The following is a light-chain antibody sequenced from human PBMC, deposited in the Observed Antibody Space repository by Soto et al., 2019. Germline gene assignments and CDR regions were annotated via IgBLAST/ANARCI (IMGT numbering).Light chain of an antibody. CDR3: AAWDDSLNAL. Sequence: QSLLTQPPSLSATPGRRVNISCSGSFSNIGDNAVNWYQQLPGAAPKLLIYLNDQRPSGVPDRFSGSKSGTSAFLAISGLQSEDEADYYCAAWDDSLNALFGTGTKVTVL. CDR1: FSNIGDNA. CDR2: LND. V-gene: IGLV1-44*01. J-gene: IGLJ1*01.